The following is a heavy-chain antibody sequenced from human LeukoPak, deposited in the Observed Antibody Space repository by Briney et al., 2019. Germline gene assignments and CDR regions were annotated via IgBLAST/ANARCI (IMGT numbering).Heavy chain of an antibody. CDR3: AATGEFLLPPAFDY. CDR1: GFTFTSSA. D-gene: IGHD3-10*01. V-gene: IGHV1-58*01. Sequence: TSVKVSCKASGFTFTSSAVQWVRQARGQRLEWIGCIVVGSGNTNYAQKFQERVTITRDMSTSTAYMELSSLRSEDTAVYYCAATGEFLLPPAFDYWGQGTLVTVSS. CDR2: IVVGSGNT. J-gene: IGHJ4*02.